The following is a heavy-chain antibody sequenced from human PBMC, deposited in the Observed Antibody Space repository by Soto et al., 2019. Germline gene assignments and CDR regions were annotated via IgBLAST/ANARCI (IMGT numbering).Heavy chain of an antibody. CDR3: AGNFWSGYYANYYSYYGMDG. J-gene: IGHJ6*02. Sequence: ASVKVSCKASGYTFTSYAMHWVRQAPGQRLEWMGWINAGNGNTKYSQKFQGRVTITRDTSASTAYMELSSLRSEDTAVYYCAGNFWSGYYANYYSYYGMDGWGQGTTVTVSS. CDR1: GYTFTSYA. CDR2: INAGNGNT. D-gene: IGHD3-3*01. V-gene: IGHV1-3*01.